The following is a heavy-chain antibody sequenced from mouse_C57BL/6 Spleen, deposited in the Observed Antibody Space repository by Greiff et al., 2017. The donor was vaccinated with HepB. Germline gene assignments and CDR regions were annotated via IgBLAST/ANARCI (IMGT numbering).Heavy chain of an antibody. CDR2: IDPSDSYT. V-gene: IGHV1-50*01. CDR3: ARWPGSSYRYFDV. J-gene: IGHJ1*03. D-gene: IGHD1-1*01. Sequence: QVQLQQPGAELVKPGASVKLSCKASGYTFTSYWMQWVKQRPGQGLEWIGEIDPSDSYTNYNQKFKGKATLTVDTSSSTAYMQLSSLTSEDSAVYYCARWPGSSYRYFDVWGTGTTVTVSS. CDR1: GYTFTSYW.